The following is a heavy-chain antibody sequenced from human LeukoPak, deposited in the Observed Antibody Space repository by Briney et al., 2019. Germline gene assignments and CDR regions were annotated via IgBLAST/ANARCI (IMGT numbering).Heavy chain of an antibody. CDR3: MCWGTDNH. V-gene: IGHV3-7*01. Sequence: GGSLRLSCTFSGSTFRSYWMNWVRQAPGKGLEWVANINPGGNEIRSVDSVKGRSVISRDNAKNSLDLQMSSLRVEDTAVYYCMCWGTDNHWGQGILVTVSS. J-gene: IGHJ4*02. CDR2: INPGGNEI. CDR1: GSTFRSYW. D-gene: IGHD7-27*01.